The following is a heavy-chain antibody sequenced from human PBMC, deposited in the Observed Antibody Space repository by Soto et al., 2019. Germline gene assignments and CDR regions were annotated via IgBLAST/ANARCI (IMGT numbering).Heavy chain of an antibody. CDR2: ISAYTDDP. V-gene: IGHV1-18*01. Sequence: QGQLVQSGAEVKKPGASVTVSCTASGNTFTNCGVTWVRHAPGQGLEWMGWISAYTDDPNYAQKFQGRVTMTIDTSTSTAYLDLRSLTSDDTSVYYCARVIPGAEAWFDPWGQGTLVTVSS. D-gene: IGHD2-2*01. J-gene: IGHJ5*02. CDR1: GNTFTNCG. CDR3: ARVIPGAEAWFDP.